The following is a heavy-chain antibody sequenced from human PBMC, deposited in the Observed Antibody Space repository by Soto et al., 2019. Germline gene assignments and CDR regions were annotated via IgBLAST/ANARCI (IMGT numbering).Heavy chain of an antibody. Sequence: GSLRLSCAASGFTFSGSAMHWVRQASGKGLEWVGRIRSKANSYATAYAASVKGRFTISRDDSKNTAYLQMNSLKTEDTAVYYCTRSRVRFLEWLSRSTSSGMDVWGQGTTVTVSS. D-gene: IGHD3-3*01. CDR2: IRSKANSYAT. CDR1: GFTFSGSA. V-gene: IGHV3-73*01. CDR3: TRSRVRFLEWLSRSTSSGMDV. J-gene: IGHJ6*02.